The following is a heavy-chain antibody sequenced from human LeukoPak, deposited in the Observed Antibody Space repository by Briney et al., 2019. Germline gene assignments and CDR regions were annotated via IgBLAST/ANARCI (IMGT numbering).Heavy chain of an antibody. D-gene: IGHD2-2*01. V-gene: IGHV3-21*01. CDR1: GFTFSSYS. CDR3: AGKGGLVPANPFDY. CDR2: ISSSSSYI. J-gene: IGHJ4*02. Sequence: GGSLRLSCAASGFTFSSYSMNWVRQAPGKGLEWVSSISSSSSYIYYADSVKGRFTISRDNAKNSLYLQMNSLRAEDTAVYYCAGKGGLVPANPFDYWGQGTLVTVS.